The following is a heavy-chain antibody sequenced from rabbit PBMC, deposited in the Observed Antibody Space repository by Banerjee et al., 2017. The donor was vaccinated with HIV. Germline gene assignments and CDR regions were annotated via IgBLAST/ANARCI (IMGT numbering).Heavy chain of an antibody. CDR2: IGAGSSGTT. V-gene: IGHV1S45*01. Sequence: QEQLVESGGGLVQPEGSLTLTCKASGFTLSSYWMWWVRQAPGKGLEWIACIGAGSSGTTYYASWAKGRFTISKTSSTTVTLQMTSLTAADTAPYFCAREGFWGQGTLVTVS. CDR1: GFTLSSYW. J-gene: IGHJ3*01. CDR3: AREGF.